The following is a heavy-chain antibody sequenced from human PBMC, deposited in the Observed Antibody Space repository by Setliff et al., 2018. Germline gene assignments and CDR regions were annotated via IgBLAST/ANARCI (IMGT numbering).Heavy chain of an antibody. CDR1: GDPMSSRRYY. CDR3: ARMSGFQYMDV. CDR2: IYTSWST. J-gene: IGHJ6*03. V-gene: IGHV4-61*09. Sequence: SETLSLTCTVSGDPMSSRRYYWAWIRQPAGKGLEWIGQIYTSWSTNYNPSLKSRVTISLDTSNNQFSMSLSSVTAADTAVYYCARMSGFQYMDVWGKGTTVTVSS. D-gene: IGHD3-3*01.